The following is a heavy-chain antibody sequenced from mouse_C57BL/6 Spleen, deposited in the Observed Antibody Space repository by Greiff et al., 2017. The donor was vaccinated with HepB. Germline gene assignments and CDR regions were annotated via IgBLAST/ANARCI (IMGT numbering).Heavy chain of an antibody. CDR2: INPSSGYT. CDR3: AFTTVVARRGYYAMDY. D-gene: IGHD1-1*01. CDR1: GYTFTSYW. V-gene: IGHV1-7*01. J-gene: IGHJ4*01. Sequence: VQLQQSGAELAKPGASVKLSCKASGYTFTSYWMHWVKQRPGQGLEWIGYINPSSGYTKYNQKFKDKATLTADKSSSTAYMQLSSLTYEDSAVYYCAFTTVVARRGYYAMDYWGQGTSGTVSS.